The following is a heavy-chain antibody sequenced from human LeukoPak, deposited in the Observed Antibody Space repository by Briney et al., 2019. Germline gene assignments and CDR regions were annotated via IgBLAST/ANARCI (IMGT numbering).Heavy chain of an antibody. CDR1: GFTFSSYS. D-gene: IGHD2-15*01. V-gene: IGHV3-21*01. Sequence: KAGGSLRLSCAASGFTFSSYSMNWVRQAPGKGLEWVSFISSSSAHINYADSVKGRFTISRDNPRNSLYLQMNSLRAEDTAVYYCARDIGGRYTAIDYWGQGTLVTVSS. J-gene: IGHJ4*02. CDR2: ISSSSAHI. CDR3: ARDIGGRYTAIDY.